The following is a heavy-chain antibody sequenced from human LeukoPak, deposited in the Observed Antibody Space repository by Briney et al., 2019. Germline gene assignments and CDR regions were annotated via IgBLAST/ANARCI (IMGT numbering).Heavy chain of an antibody. Sequence: GGSLRLSCAASGFTFSSYAMSWVRQAPGKGLEWVSAISGSGGSTYYADSVKGRFTISRDNSKNTLYLQMNSLRAEDTAVYYCAMRNCGGDCYPYYFDYWGQGTLVTVSS. CDR3: AMRNCGGDCYPYYFDY. CDR2: ISGSGGST. D-gene: IGHD2-21*02. CDR1: GFTFSSYA. J-gene: IGHJ4*02. V-gene: IGHV3-23*01.